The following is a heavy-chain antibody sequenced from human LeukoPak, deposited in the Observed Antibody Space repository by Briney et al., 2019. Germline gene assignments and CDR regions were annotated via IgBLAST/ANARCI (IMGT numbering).Heavy chain of an antibody. V-gene: IGHV3-23*01. CDR1: RFTFSSYA. CDR2: ISGSGGST. Sequence: GGSLRLSCAASRFTFSSYAMSWVRQAPGKGLEWVSAISGSGGSTYYADSVKGRFTISRDNSKNTLYLQMNSLRAEDTAVYYCAKVEAARLRYYYYMDVWGKGTTVTVSS. CDR3: AKVEAARLRYYYYMDV. D-gene: IGHD6-6*01. J-gene: IGHJ6*03.